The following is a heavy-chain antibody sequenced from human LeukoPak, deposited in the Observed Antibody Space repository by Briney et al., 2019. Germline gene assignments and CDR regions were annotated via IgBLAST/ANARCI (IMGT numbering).Heavy chain of an antibody. CDR3: ASDGWFGVRDV. CDR1: GFTVSTNY. Sequence: PGGSLRLSCAASGFTVSTNYLSWVRQAPGKGLEWLSVIYSGGSTYYADSVKGRFTISRDKSKNTLYLQMNSLRVEDTAVYYCASDGWFGVRDVWGQGTTVTVSS. J-gene: IGHJ6*02. D-gene: IGHD3-10*01. CDR2: IYSGGST. V-gene: IGHV3-66*01.